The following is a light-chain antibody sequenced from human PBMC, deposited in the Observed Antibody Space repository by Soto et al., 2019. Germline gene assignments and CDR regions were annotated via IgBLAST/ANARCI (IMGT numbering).Light chain of an antibody. V-gene: IGKV1-8*01. CDR3: QQYYSSPT. J-gene: IGKJ1*01. Sequence: AIRMTQSPSSFSASTGDRVTITCRASQGISSYLAWYQQKPGKAPKLLIYAASTLQSGVPSRFSGSGSGTDFTLTISCLQSEDFATYYCQQYYSSPTFGQGTKVEIK. CDR2: AAS. CDR1: QGISSY.